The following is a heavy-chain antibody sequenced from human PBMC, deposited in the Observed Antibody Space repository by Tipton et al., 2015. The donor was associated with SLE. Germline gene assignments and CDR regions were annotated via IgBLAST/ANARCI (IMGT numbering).Heavy chain of an antibody. V-gene: IGHV4-39*07. CDR1: GDTIDGNTYF. D-gene: IGHD1-26*01. J-gene: IGHJ4*02. CDR2: IYYSGNS. Sequence: TLSLTCTVSGDTIDGNTYFWDWIRQPPGKGLEWIGSIYYSGNSHYNPSLKSRVTISLDTSKNQFSLRLNSVTAADTAVYYCARHGEVGAAFDHWGQGTLVTVSS. CDR3: ARHGEVGAAFDH.